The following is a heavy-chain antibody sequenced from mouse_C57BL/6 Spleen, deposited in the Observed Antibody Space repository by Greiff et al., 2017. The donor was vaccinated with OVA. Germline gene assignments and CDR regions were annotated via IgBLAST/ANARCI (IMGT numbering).Heavy chain of an antibody. J-gene: IGHJ3*01. CDR2: IDPEDGDT. D-gene: IGHD2-3*01. CDR1: GFNIKDYY. CDR3: TTIYDGYWGFAY. V-gene: IGHV14-1*01. Sequence: EVQLQQSGAELVRPGASVKLSCTASGFNIKDYYMHWVKQRPEQGLEWIGRIDPEDGDTEYAPKFQGKATMTADTSSNTAYLQLSNLTSEDTAVYYCTTIYDGYWGFAYWGQGTLVTVSA.